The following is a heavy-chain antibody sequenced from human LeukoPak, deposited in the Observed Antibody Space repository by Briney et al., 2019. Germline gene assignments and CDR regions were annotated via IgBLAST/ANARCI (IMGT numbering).Heavy chain of an antibody. J-gene: IGHJ4*02. V-gene: IGHV3-21*01. Sequence: GGSLRLSCAASGFTFSSYSMNWVRQAPGKGLEWVSSISSSSYIYYADSVKGRFTISRDNAKNSLYLQMNSLRAEDTAVYYCASHSSHCSSTSCPDYWGQGTLVTVSS. CDR2: ISSSSYI. CDR3: ASHSSHCSSTSCPDY. D-gene: IGHD2-2*01. CDR1: GFTFSSYS.